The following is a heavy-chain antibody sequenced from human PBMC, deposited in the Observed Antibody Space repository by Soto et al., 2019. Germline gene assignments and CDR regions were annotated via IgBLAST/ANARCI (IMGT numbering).Heavy chain of an antibody. Sequence: SETLSLTCTVSGGSISSSSYYWGWIRQPPGKGLEWIGSIYYSGSTYYNPSLKSRVTISVDTSKNQFSLKLSSVTAADTAVYYCARHRMRSSPLSWFDPWGQGTLVTVSS. V-gene: IGHV4-39*01. J-gene: IGHJ5*02. CDR1: GGSISSSSYY. CDR2: IYYSGST. D-gene: IGHD6-13*01. CDR3: ARHRMRSSPLSWFDP.